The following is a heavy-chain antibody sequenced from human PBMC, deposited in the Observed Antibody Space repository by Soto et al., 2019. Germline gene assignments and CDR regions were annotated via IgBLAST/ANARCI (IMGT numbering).Heavy chain of an antibody. V-gene: IGHV1-8*01. J-gene: IGHJ6*02. D-gene: IGHD3-3*01. CDR1: GYTFTSYD. CDR2: MNPNSGNT. Sequence: SVKLSCKASGYTFTSYDINWVRQATGQGLEWMGWMNPNSGNTGYAQKFQGRVTMTRNTSISTAYMELSSLRSEDTAVYYCARWAGDDFWSCYYMGYYYYGMDVWGQRSTVPVSS. CDR3: ARWAGDDFWSCYYMGYYYYGMDV.